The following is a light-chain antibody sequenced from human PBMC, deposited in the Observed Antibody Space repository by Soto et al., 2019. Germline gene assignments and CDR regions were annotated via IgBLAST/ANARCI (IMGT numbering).Light chain of an antibody. CDR2: AAS. J-gene: IGKJ1*01. CDR3: QQANPFPT. V-gene: IGKV1-12*01. CDR1: QDIRSW. Sequence: DIQMTQSPSSVSASVGDRVTITCRASQDIRSWLAWYQQKPGKDPTLLIYAASTLRDGVPSRFSGSGSGTDFPLTFSSLQAQEFAVSYCQQANPFPTFGQRTKVEIK.